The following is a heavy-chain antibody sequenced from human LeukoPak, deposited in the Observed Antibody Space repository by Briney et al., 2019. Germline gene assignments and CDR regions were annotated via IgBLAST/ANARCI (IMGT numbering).Heavy chain of an antibody. Sequence: SETLSLTCTVSGGSISSGGYYWSWIRQHPGKGLEWIGYIYYSGSTYYNPSLKSRVTISVDTSKNQFSLKLSSVTAADTAVYYCARDTGDYYDSSGYYPSPPRVFDIWGQGTMVTVSS. CDR1: GGSISSGGYY. J-gene: IGHJ3*02. V-gene: IGHV4-31*03. D-gene: IGHD3-22*01. CDR2: IYYSGST. CDR3: ARDTGDYYDSSGYYPSPPRVFDI.